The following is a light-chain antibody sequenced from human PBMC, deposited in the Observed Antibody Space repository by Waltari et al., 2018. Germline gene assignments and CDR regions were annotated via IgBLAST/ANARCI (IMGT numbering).Light chain of an antibody. CDR2: GAS. V-gene: IGKV3-20*01. CDR1: QRLTKNY. J-gene: IGKJ2*01. CDR3: QQYGSSIMYT. Sequence: VLTQSPGTLSLSPGERATLSCRASQRLTKNYLAWYQQKPGQAPRLLIYGASSRAAGSPDRFSGSGSGTDFTLTISRLEPEDFAVYYCQQYGSSIMYTFGQGTKLEIK.